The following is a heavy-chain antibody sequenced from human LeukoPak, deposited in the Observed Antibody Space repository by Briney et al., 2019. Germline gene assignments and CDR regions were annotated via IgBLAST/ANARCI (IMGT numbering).Heavy chain of an antibody. CDR2: ISYTGST. J-gene: IGHJ4*02. CDR3: ASHKGF. Sequence: SETLSLTCTVSGDSISTYYWSWLRQPPGKGLEWIGYISYTGSTIYNPSLKSRVTISVDTSKNQFSLNLSSVTAADTAVYYCASHKGFWGQGTLVTVSS. V-gene: IGHV4-59*01. CDR1: GDSISTYY.